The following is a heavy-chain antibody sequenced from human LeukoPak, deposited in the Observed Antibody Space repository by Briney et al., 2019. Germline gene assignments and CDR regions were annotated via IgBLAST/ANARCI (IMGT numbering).Heavy chain of an antibody. CDR3: VQTTGWPGFDY. CDR1: GVSISRFY. Sequence: SEALSLTCTTSGVSISRFYWSWVRQPPGKGLEWIGNIYSGVPTYFNPSLKSRVIISVDTSKNQFSLNLTSVTAADTAMYYCVQTTGWPGFDYWGQGILVTVSS. D-gene: IGHD1-1*01. CDR2: IYSGVPT. J-gene: IGHJ4*02. V-gene: IGHV4-4*09.